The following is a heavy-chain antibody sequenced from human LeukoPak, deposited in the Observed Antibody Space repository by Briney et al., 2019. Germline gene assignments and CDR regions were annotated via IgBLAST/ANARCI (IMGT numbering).Heavy chain of an antibody. CDR3: ATVPNYYDSSGYYGWFDP. J-gene: IGHJ5*02. V-gene: IGHV1-24*01. Sequence: ASVKVSCKVSGYTLTELSMHWVRQAPGKGLEWMGGFDPEDGETIYAQEFQGRVTMTEDTSTDTAYMELSSLRSEDTAVYYCATVPNYYDSSGYYGWFDPWGQGTLVTVSS. CDR2: FDPEDGET. D-gene: IGHD3-22*01. CDR1: GYTLTELS.